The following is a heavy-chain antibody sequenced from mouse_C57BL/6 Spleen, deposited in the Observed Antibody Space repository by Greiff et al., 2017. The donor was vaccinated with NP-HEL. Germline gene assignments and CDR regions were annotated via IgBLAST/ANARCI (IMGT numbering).Heavy chain of an antibody. J-gene: IGHJ3*01. CDR1: GYTFTDYN. CDR3: ARAWFAY. CDR2: INPNNGGT. Sequence: VQLQQSGPELVKPGASVKISCKASGYTFTDYNMDWVKQSPGKSLEWIGDINPNNGGTIYNQKFKGKATLTVDKSSSTAYMELRSLTSEDTAVXCCARAWFAYWGQGTLVTVSA. V-gene: IGHV1-18*01.